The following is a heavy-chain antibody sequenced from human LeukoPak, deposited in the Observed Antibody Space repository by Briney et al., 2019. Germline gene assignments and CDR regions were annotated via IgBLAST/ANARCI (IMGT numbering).Heavy chain of an antibody. CDR1: GYTFTSYG. V-gene: IGHV1-18*01. CDR3: ARDYCSSTSCLCDY. D-gene: IGHD2-2*01. J-gene: IGHJ4*02. Sequence: ASVKVSCKASGYTFTSYGISWERQAPGQGLEWMGWMSAYNGNRNYAQELQGRVTMTTDTSTSTAYMELRRLRSDDTAVYYCARDYCSSTSCLCDYWGQGTLVTVSS. CDR2: MSAYNGNR.